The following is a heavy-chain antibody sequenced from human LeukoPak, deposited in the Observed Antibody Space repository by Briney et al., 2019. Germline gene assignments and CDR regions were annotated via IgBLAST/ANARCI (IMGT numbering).Heavy chain of an antibody. CDR3: ATGGAVAGRFAY. CDR1: GFSFSSNC. V-gene: IGHV3-7*01. CDR2: IKEDGNEI. D-gene: IGHD6-19*01. Sequence: GGSLRLSCAVSGFSFSSNCMSWVRQAPGRGLEWVAKIKEDGNEIYYVDSVKGRFTISRDNTKNSLFLQMNSLRAEDTAVYYCATGGAVAGRFAYWGQGTQVTVSS. J-gene: IGHJ4*02.